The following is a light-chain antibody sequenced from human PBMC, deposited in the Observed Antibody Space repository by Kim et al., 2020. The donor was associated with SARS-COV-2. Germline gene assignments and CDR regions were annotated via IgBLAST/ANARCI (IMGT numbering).Light chain of an antibody. CDR3: QQRSNWPPYT. CDR1: QSVSSY. Sequence: LCPEEEATLYCRACQSVSSYLAWYQQKPGQAHRLLIYNASNRATGIPAGFSGGGSGTDFTLTISSLEPEYFTVYYCQQRSNWPPYTFGQGTKLEI. V-gene: IGKV3-11*01. J-gene: IGKJ2*01. CDR2: NAS.